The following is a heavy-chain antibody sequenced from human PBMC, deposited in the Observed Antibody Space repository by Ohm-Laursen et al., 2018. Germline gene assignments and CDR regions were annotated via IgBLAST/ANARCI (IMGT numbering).Heavy chain of an antibody. D-gene: IGHD5-12*01. Sequence: SLRLSCAASGFTFSTYAMNWVRRAPGKGLEWVSGISGSGDAANYADSVKGRFTISRDNSKNTLYLQMNRLRAEDTAVYYCAKGRGYSGYDSDMDVWGQGTTVTVPS. CDR2: ISGSGDAA. V-gene: IGHV3-23*01. CDR1: GFTFSTYA. CDR3: AKGRGYSGYDSDMDV. J-gene: IGHJ6*02.